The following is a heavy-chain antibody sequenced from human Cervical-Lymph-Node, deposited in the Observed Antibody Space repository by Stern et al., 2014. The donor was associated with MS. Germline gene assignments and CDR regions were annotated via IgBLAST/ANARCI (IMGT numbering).Heavy chain of an antibody. CDR2: ISSTGSA. CDR1: GGSISSGDDY. J-gene: IGHJ4*02. Sequence: VQLEESGPGLVKPSQTLSLTCTVSGGSISSGDDYWSWIRQPPGKGRELMGFISSTGSAKYNPSLRSRFAISMDTSKRQFSLNLTSVTAADSAVYYCARGGIFDYWGQGILVTVSS. V-gene: IGHV4-30-4*01. CDR3: ARGGIFDY.